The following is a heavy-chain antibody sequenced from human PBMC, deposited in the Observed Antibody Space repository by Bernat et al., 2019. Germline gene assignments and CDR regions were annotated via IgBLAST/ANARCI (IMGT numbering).Heavy chain of an antibody. CDR1: GFTFSNYA. D-gene: IGHD5-18*01. J-gene: IGHJ4*02. Sequence: EVQLLESGGGLVQPGGSLRLSCAASGFTFSNYAMSLVRQAPGKGLEWVSAISGGGGSTYSADSVTGRFTISRDNSKNTLYLQMNSLRAEDTAVYYCAKYSYGGDLDYWGQGTLVTVSS. CDR3: AKYSYGGDLDY. V-gene: IGHV3-23*01. CDR2: ISGGGGST.